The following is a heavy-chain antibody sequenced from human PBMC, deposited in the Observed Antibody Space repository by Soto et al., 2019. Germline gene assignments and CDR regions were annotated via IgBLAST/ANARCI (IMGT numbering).Heavy chain of an antibody. CDR3: AREGRYCSTTSCYGWWFDP. D-gene: IGHD2-2*01. CDR1: GGSISSSSYY. J-gene: IGHJ5*02. V-gene: IGHV4-39*07. CDR2: IAHSGSP. Sequence: SETLSLTCTVSGGSISSSSYYWGWIRQPPGKGLEWIGEIAHSGSPNYNPSLKSRVTISLDTSRNQLSLRLTSVIAADTAVYYCAREGRYCSTTSCYGWWFDPWGQGTLVTVSS.